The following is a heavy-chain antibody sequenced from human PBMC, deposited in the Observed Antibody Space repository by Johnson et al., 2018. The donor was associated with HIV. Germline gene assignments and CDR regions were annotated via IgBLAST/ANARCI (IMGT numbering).Heavy chain of an antibody. V-gene: IGHV3-30-3*01. CDR2: ISYDGSNK. CDR1: GFTFSRYA. Sequence: QVQLVESGGGVVQPGGSLRLSCAASGFTFSRYAMHWVRQAPGKGLEWVAVISYDGSNKYYADSVKGRFTISRDNSKNTLFLQMNSLRAEDTAVFYCAREQLQFSFCDIWGQGTMVTVSS. D-gene: IGHD3-3*01. J-gene: IGHJ3*02. CDR3: AREQLQFSFCDI.